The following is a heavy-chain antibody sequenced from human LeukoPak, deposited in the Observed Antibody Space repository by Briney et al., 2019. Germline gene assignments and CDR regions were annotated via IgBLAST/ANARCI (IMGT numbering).Heavy chain of an antibody. J-gene: IGHJ5*02. V-gene: IGHV4-31*03. CDR2: IYYSGST. CDR1: GGSISSGGYY. D-gene: IGHD2-2*01. Sequence: SETLSLTCTVSGGSISSGGYYWSWIRQHPGKGLEWIGYIYYSGSTYYNPSLKSRVTISVDTSKNQFSLKLSSVTAADTAVYYCARLGPDIVVVPAAMPWGWFDPWGQGTLVTVST. CDR3: ARLGPDIVVVPAAMPWGWFDP.